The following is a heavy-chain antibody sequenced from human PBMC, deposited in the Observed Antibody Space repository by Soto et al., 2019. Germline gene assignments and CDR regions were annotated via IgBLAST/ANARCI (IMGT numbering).Heavy chain of an antibody. CDR2: IHGSGGSA. V-gene: IGHV3-23*01. CDR3: ARGRDRDTVTTFDY. J-gene: IGHJ4*02. Sequence: EVQLLESGGGLLQRGGSLRLSCAASGFTLSSYAMNWVRQAPGKGLEWVSVIHGSGGSAYYADSVKGRFTISRDNSKNTLFLQMNSLRVEDTAIYFCARGRDRDTVTTFDYWGQGALVTVSP. D-gene: IGHD4-17*01. CDR1: GFTLSSYA.